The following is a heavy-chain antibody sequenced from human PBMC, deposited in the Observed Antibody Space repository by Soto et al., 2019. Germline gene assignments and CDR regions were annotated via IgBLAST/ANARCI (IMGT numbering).Heavy chain of an antibody. Sequence: GGSLRLSCAASGFTFSSYGMHWVRQAPGTGLEWVAVISYDGSNKYYADSVKGRFTISRDNSKNTLYLQMNSLRAEDTAVYYCAKDLRSGGYAKVYYYYGMDVWGQGTTVTVSS. CDR3: AKDLRSGGYAKVYYYYGMDV. J-gene: IGHJ6*02. CDR1: GFTFSSYG. D-gene: IGHD1-26*01. CDR2: ISYDGSNK. V-gene: IGHV3-30*18.